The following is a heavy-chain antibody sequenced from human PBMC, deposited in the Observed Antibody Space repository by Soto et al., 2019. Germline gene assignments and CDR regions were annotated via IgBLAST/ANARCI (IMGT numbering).Heavy chain of an antibody. J-gene: IGHJ5*02. CDR2: IYHSGST. CDR3: VRESVASGPNYFDT. CDR1: GGTITSGRSS. Sequence: PSETLSLTCSVSGGTITSGRSSWNWIRQSPGKGLEWIAYIYHSGSTYYNPSLKSRVTISVDRSENQSSLKLTSVTAADTAVYYCVRESVASGPNYFDTWGPGTLVTVSS. V-gene: IGHV4-30-2*06. D-gene: IGHD6-6*01.